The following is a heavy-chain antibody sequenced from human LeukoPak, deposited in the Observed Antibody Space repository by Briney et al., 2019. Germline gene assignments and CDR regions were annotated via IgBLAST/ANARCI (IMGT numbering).Heavy chain of an antibody. J-gene: IGHJ4*02. Sequence: PGGSLRLSCAASGFTFSSYSMNWVRQAPGKGLEWVSSISSSSSYIYYADSVKGRSTISRDNAKNTLYLQMNSLRAEDTAVYYCAKDQYNWNYFVDYWGQGTLVTVSS. CDR2: ISSSSSYI. D-gene: IGHD1-7*01. CDR1: GFTFSSYS. CDR3: AKDQYNWNYFVDY. V-gene: IGHV3-21*01.